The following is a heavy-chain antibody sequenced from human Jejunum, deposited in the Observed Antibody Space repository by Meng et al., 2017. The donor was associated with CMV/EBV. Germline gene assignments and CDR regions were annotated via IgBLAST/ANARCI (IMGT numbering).Heavy chain of an antibody. CDR2: IYSGGDKT. CDR1: GFTFSSYG. J-gene: IGHJ5*01. CDR3: ARGAMSFES. Sequence: EGHLLESGGGFIQPGGSLRLSCAASGFTFSSYGMTWVRQAPGKGLEWVSVIYSGGDKTYYADSVKGRFTISRDSSRNTLYLQMTSLRAGDTALYYCARGAMSFESWGQGTLVTVSS. V-gene: IGHV3-66*01.